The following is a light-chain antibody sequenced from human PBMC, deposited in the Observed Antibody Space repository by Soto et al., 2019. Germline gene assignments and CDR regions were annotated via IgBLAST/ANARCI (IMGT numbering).Light chain of an antibody. Sequence: EIVLTQSPGTLSLSPGERATLSCRASQSDFSSHLAWYQQKLGQAPRLLIYLASNRAAGIPDRFSGSGSGTDFTLTISRLEPEDFAVYYCQQYGSSPWTFGQGTKVEVK. J-gene: IGKJ1*01. CDR1: QSDFSSH. CDR3: QQYGSSPWT. CDR2: LAS. V-gene: IGKV3-20*01.